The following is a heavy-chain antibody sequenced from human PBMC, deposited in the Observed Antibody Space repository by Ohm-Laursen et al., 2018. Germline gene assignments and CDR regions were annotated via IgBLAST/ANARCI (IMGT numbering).Heavy chain of an antibody. CDR1: DASIDSAK. CDR3: ARDNSNYGWFDP. CDR2: VSQIGTH. Sequence: GTLSLTCLVSDASIDSAKWSWVRQSAGKQLEWIGRVSQIGTHSYNPSFGSRVIISVESSKNRVSLVLGAVTAADTAVYFCARDNSNYGWFDPWGQGTLVTVSS. V-gene: IGHV4-4*07. D-gene: IGHD4-11*01. J-gene: IGHJ5*02.